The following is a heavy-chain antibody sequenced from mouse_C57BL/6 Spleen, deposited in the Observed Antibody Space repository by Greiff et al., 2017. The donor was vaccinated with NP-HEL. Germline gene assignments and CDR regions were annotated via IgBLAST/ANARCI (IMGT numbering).Heavy chain of an antibody. Sequence: EVNVVESGGGLVQPGGSLSLSCAASGFTFTDYYMSWVRQPPGKALEWLGFIRNKANGYTTEYSASVKGRFTISRDNSQSILYLQMNALRAEDSATYYCARYGGSFYYYAMDYWGQGTSVTVSS. J-gene: IGHJ4*01. CDR1: GFTFTDYY. D-gene: IGHD1-1*01. CDR3: ARYGGSFYYYAMDY. V-gene: IGHV7-3*01. CDR2: IRNKANGYTT.